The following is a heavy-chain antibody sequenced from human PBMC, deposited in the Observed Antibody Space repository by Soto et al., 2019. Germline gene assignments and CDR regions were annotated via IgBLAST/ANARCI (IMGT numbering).Heavy chain of an antibody. J-gene: IGHJ6*02. D-gene: IGHD6-6*01. Sequence: QVQLVQSGAEVKKPGSSVKVSCKASGGTFVSYAFSWVRQAPGQGLEWVGGILPIFGTTNYAQKFQGRVTITPVESPSTAYKEQSRLRSDETAVYFCARLIPDAAARPYYCYGMDVWGQGTTVTVSS. CDR3: ARLIPDAAARPYYCYGMDV. CDR2: ILPIFGTT. CDR1: GGTFVSYA. V-gene: IGHV1-69*01.